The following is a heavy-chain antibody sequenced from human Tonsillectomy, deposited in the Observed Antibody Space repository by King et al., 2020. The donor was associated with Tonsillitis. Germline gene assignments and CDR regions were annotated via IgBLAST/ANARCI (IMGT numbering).Heavy chain of an antibody. Sequence: VQLVESGGGLVQPGGSLRLSCAASGFTFSNYAISWVRQAPGKGLEWVSAISGSGISTYYADAVKGRFTISRDNSRNTLFLQMNSLRAEDTALYYCAKDRSGYNFWGQGTMVTVSS. CDR2: ISGSGIST. D-gene: IGHD3-22*01. V-gene: IGHV3-23*04. CDR1: GFTFSNYA. J-gene: IGHJ3*01. CDR3: AKDRSGYNF.